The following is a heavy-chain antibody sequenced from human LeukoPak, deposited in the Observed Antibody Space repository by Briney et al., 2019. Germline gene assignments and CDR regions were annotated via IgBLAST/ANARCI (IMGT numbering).Heavy chain of an antibody. J-gene: IGHJ6*03. D-gene: IGHD1-26*01. Sequence: PGGSLRLSCAASGFTFSSYGMHWVRQAPGKGLEWVAFIRYDGSNKYYADSVKGRFTISRDNSRNTLYLQMNSLRAEDTAVYYCAKDPKGSPHYYYMDVWGKGTTVTVSS. CDR1: GFTFSSYG. CDR2: IRYDGSNK. V-gene: IGHV3-30*02. CDR3: AKDPKGSPHYYYMDV.